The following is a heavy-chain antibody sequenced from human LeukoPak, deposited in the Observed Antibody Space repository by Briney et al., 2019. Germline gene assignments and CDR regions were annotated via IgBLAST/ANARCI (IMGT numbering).Heavy chain of an antibody. Sequence: SETLSLTCTVSGGSISSYYWSWIRQPPGKGLEWIGYIYYSGSTNYNPSLKSRVTISVDTSKNQFSLKLSSVTAADTAVYYCARASTMIVVGVDYWGQGTLVTVSS. D-gene: IGHD3-22*01. V-gene: IGHV4-59*01. CDR2: IYYSGST. CDR1: GGSISSYY. J-gene: IGHJ4*02. CDR3: ARASTMIVVGVDY.